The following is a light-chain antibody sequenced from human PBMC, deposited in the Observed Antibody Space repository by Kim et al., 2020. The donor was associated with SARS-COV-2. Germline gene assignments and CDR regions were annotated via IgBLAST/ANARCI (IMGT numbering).Light chain of an antibody. CDR2: KDS. CDR3: QSADSSGTYVV. J-gene: IGLJ2*01. Sequence: PGQTARITCSGDALPKKYAYWYQQKPGQAPVLVIYKDSERPSGIPERFSGSSSGTTVTLTISGVQAEDEADYYCQSADSSGTYVVFGGGTQLTVL. V-gene: IGLV3-25*03. CDR1: ALPKKY.